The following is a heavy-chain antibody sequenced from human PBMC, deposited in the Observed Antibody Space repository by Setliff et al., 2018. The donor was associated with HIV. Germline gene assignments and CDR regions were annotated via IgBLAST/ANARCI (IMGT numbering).Heavy chain of an antibody. CDR3: TKDASIPGTSYYFDS. D-gene: IGHD1-7*01. CDR2: VRWDGLGT. J-gene: IGHJ4*02. CDR1: GFTFHEHA. V-gene: IGHV3-43D*04. Sequence: GGSLRLSCAASGFTFHEHAMHWVRQAPGKGLEWVSLVRWDGLGTYYADSVKGRFTISSDNSKNSLYLQMNSLRTEDTALYYCTKDASIPGTSYYFDSWGQGTLVTVSS.